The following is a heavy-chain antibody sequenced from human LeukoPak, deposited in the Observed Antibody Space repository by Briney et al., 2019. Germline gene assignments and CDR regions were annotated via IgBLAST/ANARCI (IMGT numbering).Heavy chain of an antibody. D-gene: IGHD3-9*01. CDR2: IYYSGST. CDR1: GGSISSSSYY. Sequence: PSETLSLTCAVSGGSISSSSYYWGWIRQPPGKGLEWIGSIYYSGSTYYNPSLKSRVTISVDTSKNQFSLKLSSVTAADTAVYYCARRGGGSYFDFSFDQYYFDYWGQGTLVTVSS. V-gene: IGHV4-39*01. J-gene: IGHJ4*02. CDR3: ARRGGGSYFDFSFDQYYFDY.